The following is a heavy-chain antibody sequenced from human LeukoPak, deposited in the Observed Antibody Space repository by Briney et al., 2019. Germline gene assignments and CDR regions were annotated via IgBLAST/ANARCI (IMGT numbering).Heavy chain of an antibody. CDR1: GXTVSSNY. CDR3: ARAAPRRDGYNYLDY. J-gene: IGHJ4*02. D-gene: IGHD5-24*01. CDR2: IYSGGST. Sequence: GGSLRLSCAASGXTVSSNYMSWVRQAPGKGQEWVSVIYSGGSTYYADSVKGRFTISRDNSKNTLYLQMNSLRAEDTAVYYCARAAPRRDGYNYLDYWGQGTLVTVSS. V-gene: IGHV3-53*01.